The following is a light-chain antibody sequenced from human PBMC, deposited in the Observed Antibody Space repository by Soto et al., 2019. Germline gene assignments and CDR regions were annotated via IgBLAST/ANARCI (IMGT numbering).Light chain of an antibody. CDR1: QSISSS. V-gene: IGKV3-15*01. Sequence: EVVMTQSPATLSVSPGDTATLSCRASQSISSSLAWYQQKAGQAPRLLIYGSSTRATGVPARFSGSGSGTEFTLTISRLQSEDFAVYYCQQYDSWRYTFGQGTKLEIK. CDR3: QQYDSWRYT. CDR2: GSS. J-gene: IGKJ2*01.